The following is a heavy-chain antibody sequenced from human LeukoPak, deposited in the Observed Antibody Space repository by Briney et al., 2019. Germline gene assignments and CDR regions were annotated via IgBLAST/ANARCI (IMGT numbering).Heavy chain of an antibody. CDR2: INHSGST. CDR3: ATRITMVRGVIIRVWFDP. Sequence: SETLSLTCAVYGGSFSGYYWSWIRQPPGKGLEWIGEINHSGSTNYNPSLKSRVTISVDTSKNQFSLKLSSVTAADTAVYYCATRITMVRGVIIRVWFDPWGQGTLVTVSS. J-gene: IGHJ5*02. V-gene: IGHV4-34*01. CDR1: GGSFSGYY. D-gene: IGHD3-10*01.